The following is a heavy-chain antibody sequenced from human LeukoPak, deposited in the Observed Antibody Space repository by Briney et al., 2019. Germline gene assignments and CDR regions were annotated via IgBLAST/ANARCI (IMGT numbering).Heavy chain of an antibody. J-gene: IGHJ4*02. Sequence: SETLSLTCTVSGGSISSSSYYWGWIRQPPGKGLEWIGSIYSSGSTYYNPSLKSRVTISVDTSKNQFSLKLSSVTAADTVVYYCATNEWSGYYFEYWGQGTLVPVSS. V-gene: IGHV4-39*01. CDR1: GGSISSSSYY. D-gene: IGHD3-3*01. CDR3: ATNEWSGYYFEY. CDR2: IYSSGST.